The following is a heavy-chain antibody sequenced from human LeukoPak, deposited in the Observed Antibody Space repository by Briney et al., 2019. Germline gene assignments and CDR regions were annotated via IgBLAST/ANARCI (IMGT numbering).Heavy chain of an antibody. CDR3: ARNGYTSSWYRN. CDR2: IQSGGST. Sequence: GGSLRLSCAASGFTFSSYAMSWVRQAPGKGLEWVSVIQSGGSTYYADSVKGRFTISRDNSKNTLYLQMNSLRAEDTAVYYCARNGYTSSWYRNWGQGTLVTVSS. J-gene: IGHJ4*02. V-gene: IGHV3-23*03. CDR1: GFTFSSYA. D-gene: IGHD6-13*01.